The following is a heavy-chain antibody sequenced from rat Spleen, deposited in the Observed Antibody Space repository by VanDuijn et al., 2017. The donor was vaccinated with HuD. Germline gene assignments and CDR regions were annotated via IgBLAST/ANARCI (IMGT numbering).Heavy chain of an antibody. V-gene: IGHV5S23*01. D-gene: IGHD1-2*01. CDR2: ITNSGGST. CDR3: TRDSYSSWGY. J-gene: IGHJ2*01. Sequence: EVQLVESGGGLVQPGRSLKLSCAASGFTFSNYYMAWVRQAPTKGLEWVASITNSGGSTYYRDSVKGRFTISRDNAKSTLYLQMDSLRSEDTATYYCTRDSYSSWGYWGQGVMVTVSS. CDR1: GFTFSNYY.